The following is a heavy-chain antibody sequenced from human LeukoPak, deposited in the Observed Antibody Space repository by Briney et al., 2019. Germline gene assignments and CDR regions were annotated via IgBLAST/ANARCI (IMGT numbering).Heavy chain of an antibody. CDR2: INPNSGGT. CDR3: VRLGGYYYYYMDV. V-gene: IGHV1-2*02. D-gene: IGHD3-16*01. Sequence: ASVKVSCKASGYIVTSYDINWVRQTTGQGLEWMGWINPNSGGTNYAQKFQGGVTMTRDTSISTAYMELSRLRSDDTAVYYCVRLGGYYYYYMDVWGKGTTVTVSS. CDR1: GYIVTSYD. J-gene: IGHJ6*03.